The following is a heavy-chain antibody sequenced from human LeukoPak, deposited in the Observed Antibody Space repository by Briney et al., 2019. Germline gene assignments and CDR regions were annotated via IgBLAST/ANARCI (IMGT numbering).Heavy chain of an antibody. J-gene: IGHJ4*02. V-gene: IGHV4-38-2*02. CDR3: ARSYYYDSSGYYIYYFDY. CDR2: IYHSGST. D-gene: IGHD3-22*01. CDR1: GYSISSGYY. Sequence: SETLSLTCTVSGYSISSGYYWGWIRQPPGKGLGWIGSIYHSGSTYHNPSLKSRVTISVDTSKNQFSLKLSSVTAADTAVYYCARSYYYDSSGYYIYYFDYWGQGTLVTVS.